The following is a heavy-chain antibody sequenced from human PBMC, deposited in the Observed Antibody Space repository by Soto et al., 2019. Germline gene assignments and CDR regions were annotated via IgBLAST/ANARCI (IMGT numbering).Heavy chain of an antibody. J-gene: IGHJ4*02. CDR1: GFTFSSYA. CDR2: ISGSGGST. Sequence: EVQLLESGGGLVQPGGSLRLSCAASGFTFSSYAMSWVRPAPGKGLEWVSAISGSGGSTYYADSVKGRFTISRDNSKNTLYLQMNSLRAEDTAVYYCAKVKEQGLLWFGESFDYWGQGTLVTVSS. V-gene: IGHV3-23*01. CDR3: AKVKEQGLLWFGESFDY. D-gene: IGHD3-10*01.